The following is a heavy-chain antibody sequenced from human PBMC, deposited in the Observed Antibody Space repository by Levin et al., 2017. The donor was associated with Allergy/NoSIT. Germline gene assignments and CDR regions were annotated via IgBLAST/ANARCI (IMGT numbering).Heavy chain of an antibody. CDR3: ARREASMVRGVMAYYFDY. Sequence: PGGSLRLSCKGSGYSFTSNLIVWVRQMAGKGLEWMGTIYPGDSDTRYSPSFQGQVTISADKSISTAYLQWSSLKASDTAMYYCARREASMVRGVMAYYFDYWGQGTLVTVSS. V-gene: IGHV5-51*01. D-gene: IGHD3-10*01. CDR2: IYPGDSDT. J-gene: IGHJ4*02. CDR1: GYSFTSNL.